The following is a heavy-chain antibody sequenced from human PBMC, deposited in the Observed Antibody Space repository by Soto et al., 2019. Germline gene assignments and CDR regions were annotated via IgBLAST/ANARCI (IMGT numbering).Heavy chain of an antibody. CDR3: ARGQGDYYDSCGYYVDV. CDR2: INHSGNT. D-gene: IGHD3-22*01. J-gene: IGHJ6*02. Sequence: SETLSLSCAVYGGSFSGYYWSCSRQPPGKGLEWIGEINHSGNTNYNPSLKSRVTISVDTSKNQFSLKLSSVTAADTAVYFFARGQGDYYDSCGYYVDVWVQGTTVT. V-gene: IGHV4-34*01. CDR1: GGSFSGYY.